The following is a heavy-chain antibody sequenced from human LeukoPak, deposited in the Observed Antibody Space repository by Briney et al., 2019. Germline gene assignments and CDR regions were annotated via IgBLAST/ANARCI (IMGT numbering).Heavy chain of an antibody. CDR1: GDSINSLDL. D-gene: IGHD3-22*01. CDR3: AGLVGRYSSGLYYYYCDY. J-gene: IGHJ4*02. V-gene: IGHV4-4*02. CDR2: MYLSGTT. Sequence: PSETLSLTCTVSGDSINSLDLWSWVRQPPGKGLEWIGEMYLSGTTHSNPSVKSRVTISIDKSKNQFFLNLSSVTAADTAVYYCAGLVGRYSSGLYYYYCDYWGQGTLVTVSS.